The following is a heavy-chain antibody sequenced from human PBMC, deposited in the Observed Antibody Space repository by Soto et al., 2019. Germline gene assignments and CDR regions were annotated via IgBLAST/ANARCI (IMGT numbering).Heavy chain of an antibody. Sequence: QVQLVESGGGVVQPGRSLRLSCAASGFTFSSYGMHWVRQAPGKGLEWVAVISYDGSNKYYADSVKGRFTISRDNAKNTLYLQMNSLRAEDTAVYYCAKDGYYGSGSYFPPNLDYWGQGTLVTVCS. D-gene: IGHD3-10*01. J-gene: IGHJ4*02. CDR3: AKDGYYGSGSYFPPNLDY. V-gene: IGHV3-30*18. CDR1: GFTFSSYG. CDR2: ISYDGSNK.